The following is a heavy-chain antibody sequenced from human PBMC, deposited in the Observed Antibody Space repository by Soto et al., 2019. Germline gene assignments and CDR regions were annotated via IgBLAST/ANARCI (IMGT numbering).Heavy chain of an antibody. D-gene: IGHD1-26*01. Sequence: QLQLQESGSGLVKPSQTLSLTCAVSGGSISRGGYSWSWIRQPPGKGLECIGYIYHSGSTYYNPSLKSRVTISVDRSKNQFSLKLSSVTAADTAVYYCASRPSGSGFDPWGQGTQVTVSS. CDR2: IYHSGST. J-gene: IGHJ5*02. CDR3: ASRPSGSGFDP. CDR1: GGSISRGGYS. V-gene: IGHV4-30-2*01.